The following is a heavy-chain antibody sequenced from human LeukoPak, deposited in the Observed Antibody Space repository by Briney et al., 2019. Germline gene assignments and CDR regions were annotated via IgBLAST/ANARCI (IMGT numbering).Heavy chain of an antibody. J-gene: IGHJ4*02. CDR2: INPNSGGT. CDR3: ARGLTYSSSWYGDY. Sequence: ASVKVSCKASGYTFTGYYMHWVRQAPGQGLEWMGWINPNSGGTNYAQKFQGRVTMTRGTSISTAYMELSRLRSDDTTVYYCARGLTYSSSWYGDYWGQGTLVTVSS. CDR1: GYTFTGYY. V-gene: IGHV1-2*02. D-gene: IGHD6-13*01.